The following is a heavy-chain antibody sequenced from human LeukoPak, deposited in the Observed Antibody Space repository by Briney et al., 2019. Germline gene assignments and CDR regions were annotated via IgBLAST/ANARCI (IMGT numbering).Heavy chain of an antibody. CDR2: IKEDGSVK. CDR3: ARDYYGSSRHAFDI. CDR1: GFTFSTFW. V-gene: IGHV3-7*01. D-gene: IGHD6-13*01. J-gene: IGHJ3*02. Sequence: GGSLRLSCAVSGFTFSTFWMSWVRQAPGKGLERVAHIKEDGSVKYYLDSVEGRFTISRDNAKNSLYLQLNSLRADDTAVYYCARDYYGSSRHAFDIWGQGTMVTVS.